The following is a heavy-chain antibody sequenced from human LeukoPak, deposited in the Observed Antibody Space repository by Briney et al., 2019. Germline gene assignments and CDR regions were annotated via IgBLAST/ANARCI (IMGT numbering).Heavy chain of an antibody. CDR3: AKPRGGDSWAFDV. CDR2: ISYDGGSE. D-gene: IGHD2-21*02. V-gene: IGHV3-30*18. J-gene: IGHJ3*01. Sequence: PGRSLRLSCAATGFTFSTYGMHWVRQAPGKGLEWMAGISYDGGSEVYADSVRGRFTISRDNFKNTLILQMNSVGTEDTAVYYCAKPRGGDSWAFDVWGQGTMVSVSS. CDR1: GFTFSTYG.